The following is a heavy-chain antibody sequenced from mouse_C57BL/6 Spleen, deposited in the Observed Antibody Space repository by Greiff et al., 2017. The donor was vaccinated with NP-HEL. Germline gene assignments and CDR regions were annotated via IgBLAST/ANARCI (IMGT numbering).Heavy chain of an antibody. Sequence: QVQLQQPGAELVRPGSSVKLSCKASGYTFTSYWMDWVKQRPGQGLEWIGNIYPSDSETHYNQKFKDKATLTVDKSSSTAYMQLSSLTSEDSAVYYCARKEGAFDYWGQGTTLTVSS. J-gene: IGHJ2*01. CDR2: IYPSDSET. V-gene: IGHV1-61*01. CDR3: ARKEGAFDY. CDR1: GYTFTSYW.